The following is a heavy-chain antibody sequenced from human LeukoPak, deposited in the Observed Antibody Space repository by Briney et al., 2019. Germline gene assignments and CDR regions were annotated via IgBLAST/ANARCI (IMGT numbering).Heavy chain of an antibody. Sequence: SETLSLTCTVSGGSISSSSYYWGWIRQPPGKGLEWIGSIYYSGSNYYKPSLKSRFTISVDTSKNQFSLKLSSVTAADTAVYYCARIQLWFGPIDYWGQGTLVTVSS. CDR3: ARIQLWFGPIDY. CDR1: GGSISSSSYY. CDR2: IYYSGSN. J-gene: IGHJ4*02. V-gene: IGHV4-39*01. D-gene: IGHD5-18*01.